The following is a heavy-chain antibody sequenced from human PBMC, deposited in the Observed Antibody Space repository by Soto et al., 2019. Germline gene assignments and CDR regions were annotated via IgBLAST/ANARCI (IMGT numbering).Heavy chain of an antibody. CDR3: ARDIVVVGGATSSFYGMDV. D-gene: IGHD2-15*01. V-gene: IGHV1-46*01. CDR1: GYTFTSYY. Sequence: ASVKVSCKASGYTFTSYYMHWVRQAPGQGLEWMGIINPSGGSTSYAQKFQGRVTMTRDTSTSTVYMELSSLRSEDTAVYYCARDIVVVGGATSSFYGMDVWGQGTTVTVAS. CDR2: INPSGGST. J-gene: IGHJ6*02.